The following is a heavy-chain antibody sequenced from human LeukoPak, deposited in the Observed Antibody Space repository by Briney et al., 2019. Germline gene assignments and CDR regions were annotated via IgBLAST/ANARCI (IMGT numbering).Heavy chain of an antibody. V-gene: IGHV4-31*03. Sequence: PSQTLSLTCTVSGDSISSNGYYWSWIRQHPERGLEWIGYIYHRGDTYYNPSLRSRISVSIDTSKNQFSLKLSSVTAADTAVYYCARDKGQPFDYWGQGTLVTVSS. J-gene: IGHJ4*02. CDR1: GDSISSNGYY. CDR2: IYHRGDT. CDR3: ARDKGQPFDY.